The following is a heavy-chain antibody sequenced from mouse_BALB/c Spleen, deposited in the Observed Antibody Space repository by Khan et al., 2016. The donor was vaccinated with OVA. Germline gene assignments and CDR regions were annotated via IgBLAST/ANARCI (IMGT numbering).Heavy chain of an antibody. CDR3: ARVYGGDFDY. CDR2: IRYSGNT. D-gene: IGHD2-10*02. J-gene: IGHJ2*01. Sequence: EVQLQESGPGLVKPSQSLSLTCTVTGYSITSDYAWYWIRQFPGNKLEWMGFIRYSGNTKYNPSLKSRISVTRDTSKNQFFLQLNSVTTEDTATDYAARVYGGDFDYWGQGTTLTVSS. V-gene: IGHV3-2*02. CDR1: GYSITSDYA.